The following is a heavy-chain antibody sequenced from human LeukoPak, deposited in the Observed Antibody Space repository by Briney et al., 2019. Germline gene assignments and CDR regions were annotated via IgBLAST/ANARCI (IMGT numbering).Heavy chain of an antibody. J-gene: IGHJ4*02. D-gene: IGHD6-13*01. Sequence: PSETLSLTCTVSGGSISSYYWSWIRQPAGKGLEWIGRIYTSGSTNYNPSLKSRVTMSVDTSKNRFSLKLSSVTAADTAVYYCARGMRVAAAAGGRFFDYWGQGTLVTVSS. CDR2: IYTSGST. V-gene: IGHV4-4*07. CDR1: GGSISSYY. CDR3: ARGMRVAAAAGGRFFDY.